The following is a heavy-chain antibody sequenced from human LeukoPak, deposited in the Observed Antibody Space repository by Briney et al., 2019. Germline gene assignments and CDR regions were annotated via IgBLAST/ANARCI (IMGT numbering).Heavy chain of an antibody. V-gene: IGHV3-30*02. CDR3: AKDPFSDGSTYFDY. J-gene: IGHJ4*02. CDR1: GFTFSSYG. D-gene: IGHD5-18*01. CDR2: IHHDGSNK. Sequence: GGSLRLSCAASGFTFSSYGMHWVRQAPGKGLDWVAFIHHDGSNKYYADSVRGRFTISRDNSKNTLYLQMNSLRAEDTAVYFCAKDPFSDGSTYFDYWGQGTLVTVSS.